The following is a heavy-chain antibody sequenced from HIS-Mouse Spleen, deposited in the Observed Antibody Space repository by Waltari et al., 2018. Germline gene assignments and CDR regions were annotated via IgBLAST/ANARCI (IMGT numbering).Heavy chain of an antibody. CDR2: ISYDGSNK. V-gene: IGHV3-30*18. D-gene: IGHD1-26*01. J-gene: IGHJ4*02. Sequence: LEWVAVISYDGSNKYYADSVKGRFTISRDNSKNTLYLQMNSLRAEDTAVYYCAKERGSYYDYWGQGTLVTVSS. CDR3: AKERGSYYDY.